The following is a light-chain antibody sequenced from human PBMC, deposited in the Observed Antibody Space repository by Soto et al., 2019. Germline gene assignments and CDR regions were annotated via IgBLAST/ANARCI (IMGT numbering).Light chain of an antibody. CDR1: QSVSSY. CDR2: DAS. J-gene: IGKJ5*01. V-gene: IGKV3-11*01. Sequence: EIVLTQSPATLSLSPGERATLSVTASQSVSSYLAWYQQKPGQAPRLLIYDASNRATGIPARFSGSGSGTDFTLTISSLEPEDFAVYYCQQRSNWWITFGQGTRLEIK. CDR3: QQRSNWWIT.